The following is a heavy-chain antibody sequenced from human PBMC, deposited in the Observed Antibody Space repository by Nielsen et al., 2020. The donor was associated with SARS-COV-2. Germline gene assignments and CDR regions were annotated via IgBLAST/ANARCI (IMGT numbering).Heavy chain of an antibody. CDR3: TTVFFDTSGVRD. Sequence: SCAASGFIFKDAWMSWVRQAPGKGLEWVGRVTSKTDDATTDYAAPVKGRFSISRDDSKNTLFLQMDSLKTEDTAVYYCTTVFFDTSGVRDWGQGTLVIVSS. D-gene: IGHD3-22*01. J-gene: IGHJ4*02. CDR1: GFIFKDAW. V-gene: IGHV3-15*01. CDR2: VTSKTDDATT.